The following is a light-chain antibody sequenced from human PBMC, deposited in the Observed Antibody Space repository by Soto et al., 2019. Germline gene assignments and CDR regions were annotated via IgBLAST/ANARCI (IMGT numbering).Light chain of an antibody. CDR3: QQYNDWPPGGA. J-gene: IGKJ2*01. Sequence: ETVMTQSPATLSVSPGERITLSCRASQSVGINLAWYQQKPGQAPRLLIYAASSRATSIPARFIGDGSGTEFTLTISRLQSGDFAVYYCQQYNDWPPGGAFGQGTKLEIK. CDR2: AAS. CDR1: QSVGIN. V-gene: IGKV3-15*01.